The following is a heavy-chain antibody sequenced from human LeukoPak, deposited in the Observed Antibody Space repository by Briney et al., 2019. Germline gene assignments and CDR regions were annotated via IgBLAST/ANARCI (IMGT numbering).Heavy chain of an antibody. J-gene: IGHJ4*02. CDR3: ARSHTYYYDSSGYGPKTVGVYFDY. V-gene: IGHV4-59*01. CDR1: GGSISSYY. CDR2: IYYSGST. Sequence: PSETLSLTCTVSGGSISSYYWSWIRQPPGKGLEWIGYIYYSGSTNYNPSLKSRVTISVDTSKNQFSLKLSSVTAADTAVYYCARSHTYYYDSSGYGPKTVGVYFDYWGQGTLVTVSS. D-gene: IGHD3-22*01.